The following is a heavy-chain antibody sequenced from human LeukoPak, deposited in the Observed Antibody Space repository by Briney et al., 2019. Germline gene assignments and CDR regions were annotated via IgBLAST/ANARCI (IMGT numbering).Heavy chain of an antibody. CDR1: GYTFANYW. J-gene: IGHJ4*02. CDR2: IYPGDSDT. CDR3: ARHLSLPVPPDY. D-gene: IGHD4-17*01. Sequence: GESLQISCQGFGYTFANYWVAWVRQMPGKGLEWMGIIYPGDSDTRYSPTFQGQVTFSGDKSISTAYLQWSRLKASDTAMYYCARHLSLPVPPDYWGQGTLVTVSS. V-gene: IGHV5-51*01.